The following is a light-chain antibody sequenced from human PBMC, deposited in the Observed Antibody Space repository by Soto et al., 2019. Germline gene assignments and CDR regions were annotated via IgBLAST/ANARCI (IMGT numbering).Light chain of an antibody. V-gene: IGLV2-8*01. CDR1: SSDVGGYNY. J-gene: IGLJ3*02. Sequence: QSVLTQPPSASGSPGQSVTISCTGTSSDVGGYNYVSWYQQYPGRAPKLMIYEVTKWPSGVPDRFSGSKSGNTASLTVSGLQAEDEADYYCSSYAASNNFYFVFGGGTKLTV. CDR3: SSYAASNNFYFV. CDR2: EVT.